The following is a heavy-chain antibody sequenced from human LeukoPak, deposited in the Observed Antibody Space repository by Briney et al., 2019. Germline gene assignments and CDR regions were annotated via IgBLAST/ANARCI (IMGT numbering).Heavy chain of an antibody. D-gene: IGHD3-16*02. CDR2: IKPDGSDK. J-gene: IGHJ1*01. Sequence: PGGSLRLSCVASGFTFGSYWMSWVRQAPGKGLEWVATIKPDGSDKNYVDSVTGRFTVSRDNAKTSLYLQMNSLRAEDTAVYYCATTFGGCIVQHWGQGILVTVSS. CDR3: ATTFGGCIVQH. V-gene: IGHV3-7*01. CDR1: GFTFGSYW.